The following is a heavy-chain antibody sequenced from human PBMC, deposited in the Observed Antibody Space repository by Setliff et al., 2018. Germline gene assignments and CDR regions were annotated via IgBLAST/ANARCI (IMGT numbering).Heavy chain of an antibody. CDR3: ARGKTFFGAFIRAFDI. Sequence: SETLSLTCSVSGGSIDSHYWSWIRQPPGKGLEWIGSIYYSGNTNYNPSLKSRVTISIGTSRNQFSLKLSSVTAADTAVYHCARGKTFFGAFIRAFDIWGQGRMVTVSS. V-gene: IGHV4-59*11. CDR2: IYYSGNT. CDR1: GGSIDSHY. J-gene: IGHJ3*02. D-gene: IGHD3-3*01.